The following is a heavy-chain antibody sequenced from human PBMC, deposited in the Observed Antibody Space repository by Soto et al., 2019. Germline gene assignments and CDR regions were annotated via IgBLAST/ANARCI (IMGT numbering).Heavy chain of an antibody. J-gene: IGHJ3*02. Sequence: SETLSLTCAVSSGSISSSNWWSWVRQPPGKGLEWIGEIYHSGSTNYNPSLKSRVTISVDKSKNQFSLKLSSVTAADTAVYYCARHEYGDSDSYAFDIWGQGTMVTVSS. CDR3: ARHEYGDSDSYAFDI. D-gene: IGHD4-17*01. CDR1: SGSISSSNW. CDR2: IYHSGST. V-gene: IGHV4-4*02.